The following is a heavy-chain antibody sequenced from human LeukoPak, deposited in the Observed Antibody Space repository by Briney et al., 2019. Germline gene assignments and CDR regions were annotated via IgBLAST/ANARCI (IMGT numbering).Heavy chain of an antibody. D-gene: IGHD1-1*01. CDR1: GGSISSNKYY. CDR3: ATVMTGSRYFDL. CDR2: IDYSGTT. V-gene: IGHV4-31*01. Sequence: SSETLSLTCTVFGGSISSNKYYWSWIRQHPGKGLEWIGYIDYSGTTYYNPSLNRPVTISVDTSENQFSLTLDSVTAADTAVFYCATVMTGSRYFDLWGRGTLVTVSS. J-gene: IGHJ2*01.